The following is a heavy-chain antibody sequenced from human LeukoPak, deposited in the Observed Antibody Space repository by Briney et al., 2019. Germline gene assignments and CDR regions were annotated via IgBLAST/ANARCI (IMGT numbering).Heavy chain of an antibody. D-gene: IGHD2-2*01. V-gene: IGHV1-69*01. CDR3: ASRLYCSNTRCRNFPFAY. Sequence: SVKVSCKASGGTFSSYAINWVRQAPGQGLEWMGGIIPIFVTANYAQKFQDRVTITADESTSTAYMELSSLRSEDTAIYYCASRLYCSNTRCRNFPFAYWGQGTLVTVSS. CDR1: GGTFSSYA. CDR2: IIPIFVTA. J-gene: IGHJ4*02.